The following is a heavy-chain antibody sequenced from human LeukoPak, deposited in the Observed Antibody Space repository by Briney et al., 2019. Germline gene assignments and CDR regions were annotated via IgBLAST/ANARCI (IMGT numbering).Heavy chain of an antibody. J-gene: IGHJ1*01. Sequence: GGSLRLSCAASGFTFSSYAMSWVRQAPGKGLDWVSAISVSAGSTYYADSVKGRFTISRDYSKNTLYLQMNGLRAEDTAVYYCANFHCSSTSCHLSGYFQHWGQGTLVTVSS. D-gene: IGHD2-2*01. CDR1: GFTFSSYA. CDR2: ISVSAGST. V-gene: IGHV3-23*01. CDR3: ANFHCSSTSCHLSGYFQH.